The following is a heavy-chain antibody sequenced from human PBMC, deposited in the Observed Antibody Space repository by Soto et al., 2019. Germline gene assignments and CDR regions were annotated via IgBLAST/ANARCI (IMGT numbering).Heavy chain of an antibody. V-gene: IGHV3-30*18. CDR2: ISYDGSNK. D-gene: IGHD6-19*01. CDR3: AKDLWTGYSSGWYWGAFDY. CDR1: GFTFSSYG. J-gene: IGHJ4*02. Sequence: GGSLRLSCAASGFTFSSYGMHWVRQAPGKGLEWVAVISYDGSNKYYADSVKGRFTISRDNSKNTLYLQMNSLRAEDTAVYYCAKDLWTGYSSGWYWGAFDYWGQGTLVTVSS.